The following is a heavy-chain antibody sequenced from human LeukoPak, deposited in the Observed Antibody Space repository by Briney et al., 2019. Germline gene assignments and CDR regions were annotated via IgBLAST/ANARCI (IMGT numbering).Heavy chain of an antibody. CDR2: IYSGGST. CDR1: GFTVSSNC. Sequence: GGSLRLSCAASGFTVSSNCMSWVRQAPGKGLEWVSVIYSGGSTYYADSVKGRFTISRDNSKNTLYLQMNSRRAEDTAVYYCARDLRGSGSYSFDYWGQGTLVTVSS. J-gene: IGHJ4*02. CDR3: ARDLRGSGSYSFDY. D-gene: IGHD3-10*01. V-gene: IGHV3-53*01.